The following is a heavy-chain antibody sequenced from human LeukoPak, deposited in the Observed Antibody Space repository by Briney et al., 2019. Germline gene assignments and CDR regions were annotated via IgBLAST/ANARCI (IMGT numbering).Heavy chain of an antibody. D-gene: IGHD2-21*01. CDR3: ARGMIGYGMDV. Sequence: SETLSLTCAVYGGSFSGYYWSWIRQPPGKGLEWIGEINHSGSTNYNPSLKSRVTISVDTSKNQFSLKLSSVTAADTAVYYCARGMIGYGMDVWGKGTTVTVSS. CDR2: INHSGST. CDR1: GGSFSGYY. V-gene: IGHV4-34*01. J-gene: IGHJ6*04.